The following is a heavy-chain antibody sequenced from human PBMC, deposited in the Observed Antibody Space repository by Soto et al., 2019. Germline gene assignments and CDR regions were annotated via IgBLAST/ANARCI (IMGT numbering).Heavy chain of an antibody. CDR3: ARGPAYCGGDCYRPPGY. J-gene: IGHJ4*02. D-gene: IGHD2-21*02. V-gene: IGHV1-69*04. CDR1: GGTFRNYP. CDR2: IFPLTDIP. Sequence: GASVKVSCKASGGTFRNYPINWVRQAPGQGLEWMGSIFPLTDIPDYAQNFQGRVTITADESTSTAYMELSSLRSEDTAVYYCARGPAYCGGDCYRPPGYWGQGTLVTVSS.